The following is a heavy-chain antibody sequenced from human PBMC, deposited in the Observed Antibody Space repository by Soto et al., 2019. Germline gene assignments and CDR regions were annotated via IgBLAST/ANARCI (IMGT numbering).Heavy chain of an antibody. V-gene: IGHV3-11*06. CDR3: ASGLCSSGWYSAWDAFDM. Sequence: PGGSLRHSGAASGFVYSDAWLNWVRQAPGKGLEWVSAISGSGTNTHYADSVKGRFTISRDNAKNSLYLQMNSLRAEDTAAYYCASGLCSSGWYSAWDAFDMWGQGTMVTVSS. CDR2: ISGSGTNT. CDR1: GFVYSDAW. D-gene: IGHD6-19*01. J-gene: IGHJ3*02.